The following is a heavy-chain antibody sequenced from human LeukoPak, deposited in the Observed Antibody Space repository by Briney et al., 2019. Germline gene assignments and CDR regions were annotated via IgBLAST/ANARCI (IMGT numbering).Heavy chain of an antibody. D-gene: IGHD2-8*01. J-gene: IGHJ5*02. CDR1: GFVFSNSG. V-gene: IGHV3-30*02. Sequence: GGSLRLSCAASGFVFSNSGMHWVRQAPGKGLEWVAFIRFDESDKFYADSVMGRFTISRDISKNTLFLQMNSLRVEDTAVYYCVKDNPVCESWGQGTLVTVSS. CDR3: VKDNPVCES. CDR2: IRFDESDK.